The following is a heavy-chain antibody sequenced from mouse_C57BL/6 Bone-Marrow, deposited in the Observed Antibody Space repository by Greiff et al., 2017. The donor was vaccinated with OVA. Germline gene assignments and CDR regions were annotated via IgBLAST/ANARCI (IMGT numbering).Heavy chain of an antibody. V-gene: IGHV1-55*01. D-gene: IGHD2-1*01. CDR3: ASNYEGYWYFDV. Sequence: VQLQQPGAELVKPGASVKMSCKASGYTFTSYWITWVKQRPGQGLEWIGDIYPGSGSTNYNEKFKSKATLTVDTSSSTAYMQLSSLTSEDSAVYYCASNYEGYWYFDVWGTGTTVTVSS. CDR2: IYPGSGST. CDR1: GYTFTSYW. J-gene: IGHJ1*03.